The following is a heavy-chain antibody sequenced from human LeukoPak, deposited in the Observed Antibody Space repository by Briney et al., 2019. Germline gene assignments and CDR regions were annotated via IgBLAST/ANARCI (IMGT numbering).Heavy chain of an antibody. J-gene: IGHJ6*02. CDR3: ARSATAWGMDV. V-gene: IGHV3-64*01. CDR1: GFTFRSYA. CDR2: ITSGGGST. Sequence: GGSLRLSCAVSGFTFRSYAMHWVRQAPGKGLEYISGITSGGGSTNYANSVKGRLTISRDNSKNTLYLQMGSLRAEDMAVYYCARSATAWGMDVWGQGTTVTVSS.